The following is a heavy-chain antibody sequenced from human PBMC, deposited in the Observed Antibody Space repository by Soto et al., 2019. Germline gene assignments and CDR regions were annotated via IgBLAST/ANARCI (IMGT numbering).Heavy chain of an antibody. CDR2: ISAYNGNT. Sequence: QIQLVQSGAEVKKPGASVKVSCKASGYTFTSYGISWVRQAPGQGLERMGWISAYNGNTNYAQKLQGRVTMTTDTSTSTAYRELRGLRSDDTAVYYCARERRVYSGSYSNWFDPWGQGTLVTVSS. CDR3: ARERRVYSGSYSNWFDP. V-gene: IGHV1-18*01. D-gene: IGHD1-26*01. J-gene: IGHJ5*02. CDR1: GYTFTSYG.